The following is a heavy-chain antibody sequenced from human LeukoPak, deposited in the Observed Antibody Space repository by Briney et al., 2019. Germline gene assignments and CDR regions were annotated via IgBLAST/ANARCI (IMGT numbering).Heavy chain of an antibody. CDR2: ISGSGGNT. CDR3: AKDHVDSSSWSQYFDL. V-gene: IGHV3-23*01. Sequence: SGGSLRLSCAASGFTFRSYAMSWVRQAPGRGLEWVTAISGSGGNTYYADSVKGRFTISSDNSQNTLYLQMNSLRAEDTAVYYCAKDHVDSSSWSQYFDLWGRGTPVTVSS. D-gene: IGHD6-13*01. J-gene: IGHJ2*01. CDR1: GFTFRSYA.